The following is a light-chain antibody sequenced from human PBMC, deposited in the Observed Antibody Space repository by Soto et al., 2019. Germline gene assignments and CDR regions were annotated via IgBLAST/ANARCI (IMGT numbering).Light chain of an antibody. J-gene: IGKJ2*01. Sequence: DIQMTQSPSSLSASVGDRVTITCRTSQSIDIYLNWYQQPPGQVPKLLIYAASNLQRGVPSRFSGSGSGTEFTLTISSLQPEDFATYYCQQGYSIPTFGQGTKVGIK. CDR2: AAS. CDR3: QQGYSIPT. CDR1: QSIDIY. V-gene: IGKV1-39*01.